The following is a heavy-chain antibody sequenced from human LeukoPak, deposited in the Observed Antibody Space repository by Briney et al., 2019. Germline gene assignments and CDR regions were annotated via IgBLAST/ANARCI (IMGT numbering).Heavy chain of an antibody. CDR1: GFTVSSNY. V-gene: IGHV3-66*01. CDR3: AELGITMIGGV. D-gene: IGHD3-10*02. Sequence: GGSLRLSCAAYGFTVSSNYMSWVRQAPGKGLEWVSVIYSGGRTYYADSVKGRFTISRDNSKNTLYLQMNSLRAEDTAVYYCAELGITMIGGVWGKGTTVTISS. CDR2: IYSGGRT. J-gene: IGHJ6*04.